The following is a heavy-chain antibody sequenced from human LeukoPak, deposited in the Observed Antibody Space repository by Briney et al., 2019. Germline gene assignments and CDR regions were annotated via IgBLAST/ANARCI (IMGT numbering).Heavy chain of an antibody. D-gene: IGHD3-16*02. CDR2: MNPNSGNT. CDR1: GYTFTSYD. V-gene: IGHV1-8*03. CDR3: ARDYFTFGGVIVAS. Sequence: GASVKVSCKASGYTFTSYDINWVRQATGQGLEWMGWMNPNSGNTGYAQKFQGRVTITRNTSISTAYMELSSLRAEDTAVYYCARDYFTFGGVIVASWGQGTLVTVSS. J-gene: IGHJ5*02.